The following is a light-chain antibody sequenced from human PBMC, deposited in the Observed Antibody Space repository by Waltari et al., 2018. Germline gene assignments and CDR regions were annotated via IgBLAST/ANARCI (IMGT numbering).Light chain of an antibody. CDR1: TLGDKY. Sequence: SYKLAQSPSVSVSPGQTASIPCSGDTLGDKYPFWYQQRPGQSPVLVIYQDNKRPSGIPERFSGSNSGNTATLTISGTQAMDEADYYCQAWDSNTAVFGGGTKLTVL. CDR2: QDN. V-gene: IGLV3-1*01. J-gene: IGLJ2*01. CDR3: QAWDSNTAV.